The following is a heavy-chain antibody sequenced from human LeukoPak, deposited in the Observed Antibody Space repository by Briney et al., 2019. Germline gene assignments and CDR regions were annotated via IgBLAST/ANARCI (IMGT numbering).Heavy chain of an antibody. CDR1: GFTVSSNY. V-gene: IGHV3-53*01. CDR2: IHAGGTT. Sequence: PGGSLRLSCAVSGFTVSSNYMNWVRQAPGKGLEWGSVIHAGGTTFYADSVKGRFTISRDNSKNTLYLQMNSLRADDTAVYYCARDRRGGAINWFDPWGQGTLVTVSS. J-gene: IGHJ5*02. D-gene: IGHD4/OR15-4a*01. CDR3: ARDRRGGAINWFDP.